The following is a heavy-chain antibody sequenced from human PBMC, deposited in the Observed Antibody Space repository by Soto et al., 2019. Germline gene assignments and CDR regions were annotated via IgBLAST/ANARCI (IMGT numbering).Heavy chain of an antibody. V-gene: IGHV3-23*01. CDR2: ITDTGDST. J-gene: IGHJ4*02. CDR1: GLTFTNYG. Sequence: GGSLRLSCAASGLTFTNYGMSWVRQVPGKGLEWVSDITDTGDSTYYADSVKGRFTISRDNSKNTLYLQMNSLRAEDTAVYYCAKVASTFLTNYYKAYFDYWGQGALVTVSS. D-gene: IGHD3-10*01. CDR3: AKVASTFLTNYYKAYFDY.